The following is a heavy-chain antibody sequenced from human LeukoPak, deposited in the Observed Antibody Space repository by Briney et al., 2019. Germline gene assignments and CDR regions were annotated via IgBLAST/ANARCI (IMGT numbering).Heavy chain of an antibody. V-gene: IGHV4-59*11. Sequence: SETLSLTCTVSGGSISSHYWSWIRQPPGKGLEWIGYIYYSGSTNYNPSLKSRVTISVDTSKNQFSLKLSSVTAADTAVYYCARDRGSGCYILFDPWGQGTLVTVSS. CDR1: GGSISSHY. D-gene: IGHD3-10*01. CDR3: ARDRGSGCYILFDP. J-gene: IGHJ5*02. CDR2: IYYSGST.